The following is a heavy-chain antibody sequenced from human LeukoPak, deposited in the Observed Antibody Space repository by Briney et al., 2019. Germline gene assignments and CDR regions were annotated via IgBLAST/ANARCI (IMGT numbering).Heavy chain of an antibody. Sequence: GGSLRLSCSASGFNFRKTWMQWVRQAPGKGLMWVSQINDAGKITGYADSVKGRFTVSRDNGKNTLYLHMKSLRAEDTAVYYCARDVSYGRMDVWGQGTTVIVSS. V-gene: IGHV3-74*01. J-gene: IGHJ6*02. CDR1: GFNFRKTW. D-gene: IGHD4-17*01. CDR3: ARDVSYGRMDV. CDR2: INDAGKIT.